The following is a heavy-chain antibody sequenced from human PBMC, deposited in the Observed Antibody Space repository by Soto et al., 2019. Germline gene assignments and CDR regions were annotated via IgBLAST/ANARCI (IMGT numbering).Heavy chain of an antibody. J-gene: IGHJ4*01. Sequence: PGGSLRLYCAASGFTFSIYNMNWVRQAPGKGLEYVSAISSDGHSTYYANSVKGRFTISRDNSENTLYLQMGSLRAEDMAVYYCARAIRGVVVPAFDFWGHGTLVTVSS. CDR1: GFTFSIYN. CDR3: ARAIRGVVVPAFDF. D-gene: IGHD3-10*01. V-gene: IGHV3-64*01. CDR2: ISSDGHST.